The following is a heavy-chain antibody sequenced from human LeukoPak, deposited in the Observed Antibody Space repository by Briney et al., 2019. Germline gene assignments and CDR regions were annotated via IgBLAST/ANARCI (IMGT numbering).Heavy chain of an antibody. CDR3: ARSEAFRPNLIDY. CDR2: INPNSGGT. Sequence: GASVKVSCKASGYTFTGYYMHWVRQAPGQGPEWMGWINPNSGGTNYAQKFQGRVTMTRDTSISTAYMELSRLRSDDTAVYYCARSEAFRPNLIDYWGQGTLVTVSS. J-gene: IGHJ4*02. V-gene: IGHV1-2*02. CDR1: GYTFTGYY.